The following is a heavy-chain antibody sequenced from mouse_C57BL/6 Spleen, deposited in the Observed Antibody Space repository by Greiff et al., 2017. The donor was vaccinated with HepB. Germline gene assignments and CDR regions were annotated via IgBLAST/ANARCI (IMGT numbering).Heavy chain of an antibody. D-gene: IGHD2-4*01. CDR2: IWWDDDK. J-gene: IGHJ4*01. V-gene: IGHV8-8*01. CDR1: GFSLSTFGMG. Sequence: QVTLKESGPGILQPSQTLSLTCSFSGFSLSTFGMGVGWIRQPSGKGLEWLAHIWWDDDKYYNPALKSRLTISKDTSKNQVFLKIANVDTADTATYYCARGVDYDDGYAMDYWGQGTSVTVSS. CDR3: ARGVDYDDGYAMDY.